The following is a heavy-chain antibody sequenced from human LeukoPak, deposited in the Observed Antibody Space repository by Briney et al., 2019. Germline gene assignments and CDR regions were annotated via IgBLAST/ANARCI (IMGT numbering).Heavy chain of an antibody. CDR2: IYSGGST. CDR1: GFTVSSNY. V-gene: IGHV3-53*01. Sequence: GGSLRLSCAASGFTVSSNYMSWVRQAPGKGLEWVSVIYSGGSTYYADSVKGRFTISRDNSKNTLYLQMNSLRAEDTAVYYCATFRPYSRGWYQLDDYWGQGTLVTVSS. CDR3: ATFRPYSRGWYQLDDY. D-gene: IGHD6-19*01. J-gene: IGHJ4*02.